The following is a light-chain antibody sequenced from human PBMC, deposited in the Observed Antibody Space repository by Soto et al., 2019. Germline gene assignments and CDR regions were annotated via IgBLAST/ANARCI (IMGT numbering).Light chain of an antibody. Sequence: EIVFTQSPGPLSLSPWERATLSCRASQSVSNNYLAWYQQKPGQAPRLLIYGASNRATGIPDRFSGSGSGTDFTLTISRLEPEDFAVYYCQQYGSSGTFGQGTKVDIK. J-gene: IGKJ1*01. CDR3: QQYGSSGT. CDR1: QSVSNNY. V-gene: IGKV3-20*01. CDR2: GAS.